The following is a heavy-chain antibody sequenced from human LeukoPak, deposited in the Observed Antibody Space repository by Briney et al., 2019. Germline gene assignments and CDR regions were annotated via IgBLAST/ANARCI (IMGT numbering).Heavy chain of an antibody. J-gene: IGHJ4*02. D-gene: IGHD6-19*01. CDR2: ISYDGSNK. Sequence: PGRSLRLSCAASGFTFSNAWMSWVRQDPGKGLEWVAVISYDGSNKYYADSVRGRFTISRDNSKNTLYQQMNSLRAEDTAVYYCASSHSSGWYYFDYWGQGTLVTVSS. V-gene: IGHV3-30-3*01. CDR1: GFTFSNAW. CDR3: ASSHSSGWYYFDY.